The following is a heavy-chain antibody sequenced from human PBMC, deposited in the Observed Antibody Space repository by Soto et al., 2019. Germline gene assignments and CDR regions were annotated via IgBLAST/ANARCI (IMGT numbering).Heavy chain of an antibody. CDR2: IHGDNGNT. CDR1: GYTFTNYA. D-gene: IGHD6-6*01. Sequence: GASVKVSCKASGYTFTNYAMHWVRQAPGQGLDWMGWIHGDNGNTKYSQKFQGRVTITRDTSASTAYMELSSLRSEDTAVYYCVRGLALAADYWGQGTLVTVSS. V-gene: IGHV1-3*01. CDR3: VRGLALAADY. J-gene: IGHJ4*02.